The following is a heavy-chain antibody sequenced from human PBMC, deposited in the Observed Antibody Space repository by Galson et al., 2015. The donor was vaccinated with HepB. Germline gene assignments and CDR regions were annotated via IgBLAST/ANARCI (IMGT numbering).Heavy chain of an antibody. D-gene: IGHD2-21*02. V-gene: IGHV1-18*04. Sequence: SVKVSCKASGYTFTSYGISWVRQAPGQGLEWMGWISAYNGNTNYAQKLQGRVTMTTDTSTSTAYMELRSLRSDDTAVYYCARDGDGGDGPELCDYWGQGTLVTVSS. CDR2: ISAYNGNT. CDR1: GYTFTSYG. J-gene: IGHJ4*02. CDR3: ARDGDGGDGPELCDY.